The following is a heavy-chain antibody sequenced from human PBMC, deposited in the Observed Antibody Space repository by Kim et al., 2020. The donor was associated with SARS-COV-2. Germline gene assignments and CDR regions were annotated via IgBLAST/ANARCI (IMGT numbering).Heavy chain of an antibody. CDR2: IYSGGST. J-gene: IGHJ6*02. D-gene: IGHD3-16*01. V-gene: IGHV3-53*01. Sequence: GGSLRLSCAASGFTVSSNYMSWVRQAPGKGLEWVSVIYSGGSTYYADSVKGRFTISRDNSKNTLYLQMNSLRAEDTAVYYCASPYTVGARSYYGMDVWGQGTTVTVSS. CDR1: GFTVSSNY. CDR3: ASPYTVGARSYYGMDV.